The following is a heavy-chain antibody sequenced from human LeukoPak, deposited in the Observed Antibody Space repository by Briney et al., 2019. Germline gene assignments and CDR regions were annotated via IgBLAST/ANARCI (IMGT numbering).Heavy chain of an antibody. V-gene: IGHV4-59*12. Sequence: PSETLSLTCTVSGGSISSYYWSWIRQPPGKGLEWIGYIYYSGSTNYNPSLKSRVTISVDTSKNQFSLKLSSVTAADTAVYYCARDTRSSSWSYYYYYYMDVWGKGTTVTVSS. CDR2: IYYSGST. CDR3: ARDTRSSSWSYYYYYYMDV. CDR1: GGSISSYY. J-gene: IGHJ6*03. D-gene: IGHD6-13*01.